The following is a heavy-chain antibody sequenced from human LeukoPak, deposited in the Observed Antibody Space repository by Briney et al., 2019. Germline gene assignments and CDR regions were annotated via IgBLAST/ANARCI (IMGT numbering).Heavy chain of an antibody. CDR3: ARVRVAGYSYGYNY. V-gene: IGHV1-2*02. Sequence: ASVQVSCKASGYTFTGYYMHWVRQAPGQGLEWMGWINPNSGGTNYAQKFQGRVTMTRDTSISTAYMELSRLRSDDTAVYYCARVRVAGYSYGYNYWGQGTLVTVSS. CDR1: GYTFTGYY. J-gene: IGHJ4*02. CDR2: INPNSGGT. D-gene: IGHD5-18*01.